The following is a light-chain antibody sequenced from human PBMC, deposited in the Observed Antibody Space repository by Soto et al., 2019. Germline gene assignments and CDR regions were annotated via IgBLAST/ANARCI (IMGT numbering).Light chain of an antibody. CDR1: RSDVGGYHS. J-gene: IGLJ2*01. V-gene: IGLV2-14*01. CDR2: EVS. CDR3: SSYTTSSTRV. Sequence: QSVLTQPASVSGSPGQSITISCTGTRSDVGGYHSVSWYQQHPGIAPKLMIYEVSNRPSGVSNRFSGSKSGNTASLTISGLQAEDEADYYCSSYTTSSTRVFGGGTKLTVL.